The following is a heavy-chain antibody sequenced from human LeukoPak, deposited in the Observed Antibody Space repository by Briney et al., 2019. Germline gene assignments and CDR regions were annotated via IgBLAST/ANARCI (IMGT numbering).Heavy chain of an antibody. J-gene: IGHJ4*02. CDR1: GGSFSGYY. Sequence: PETLSLTCAVYGGSFSGYYWNWIRQPPGKGLEWIGEINHSGSTNYNPSLKSRVTISVDTSKNQFSLKLSSVTAADTAVYFCARVRGVATTRVFDYWGQGTLVTVSS. V-gene: IGHV4-34*01. CDR3: ARVRGVATTRVFDY. CDR2: INHSGST. D-gene: IGHD5-12*01.